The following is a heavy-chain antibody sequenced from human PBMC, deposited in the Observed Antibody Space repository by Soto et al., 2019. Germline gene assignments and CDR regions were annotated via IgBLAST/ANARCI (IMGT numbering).Heavy chain of an antibody. CDR3: ARDDSSGYYHGMDV. D-gene: IGHD3-22*01. Sequence: QVQLVESGGGVVQPGRSLRLSCAASGFTFSSYAMHWVRQAPGKGLEWVAVISYDGSNKYYADSVKGRFPISRDNSKNTLYLQMNSRRAEDTAVYYCARDDSSGYYHGMDVWGQGTTVTVSS. CDR1: GFTFSSYA. J-gene: IGHJ6*02. V-gene: IGHV3-30-3*01. CDR2: ISYDGSNK.